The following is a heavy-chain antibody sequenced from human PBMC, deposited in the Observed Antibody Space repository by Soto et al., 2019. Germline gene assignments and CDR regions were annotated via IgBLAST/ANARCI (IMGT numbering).Heavy chain of an antibody. CDR2: INHSGST. Sequence: ETLSLTCAVYGGSFSGYYWSWIRQPPGKGLEWIGEINHSGSTNYNPSLKSRVTISVDTSKNQFSLKLSSVTAADTAVYYCARGVYYGSGSYPRRAFDYWGQGTLVTVSS. D-gene: IGHD3-10*01. J-gene: IGHJ4*02. V-gene: IGHV4-34*01. CDR3: ARGVYYGSGSYPRRAFDY. CDR1: GGSFSGYY.